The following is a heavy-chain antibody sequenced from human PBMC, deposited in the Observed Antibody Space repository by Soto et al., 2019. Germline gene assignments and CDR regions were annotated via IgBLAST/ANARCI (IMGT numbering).Heavy chain of an antibody. Sequence: GGSLRLSCAASGFTFSSYGMHWVRQAPGKGLEWVAVISYDGSNKYYADSVKGRFTISRDNSKNTLYLQMNSLRAEDTAVYYCAKVMDEDGGYDYWGQGTLVTVSS. J-gene: IGHJ4*02. V-gene: IGHV3-30*18. CDR3: AKVMDEDGGYDY. CDR2: ISYDGSNK. CDR1: GFTFSSYG. D-gene: IGHD5-12*01.